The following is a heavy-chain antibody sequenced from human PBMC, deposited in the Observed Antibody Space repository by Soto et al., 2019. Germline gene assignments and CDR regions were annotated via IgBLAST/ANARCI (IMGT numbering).Heavy chain of an antibody. D-gene: IGHD6-19*01. CDR1: GFTFSNYW. J-gene: IGHJ4*02. CDR2: IKQDGSQN. Sequence: EVQLVESGGGLVQPGGSLRLSCAASGFTFSNYWMSWVRQAPGKGLEWVANIKQDGSQNYYVYSVKGRLTTTRDNTKLTSYLQTNRLSAEDTDVYYCTRDHINGWKIDYWGRGTLVTVSS. CDR3: TRDHINGWKIDY. V-gene: IGHV3-7*01.